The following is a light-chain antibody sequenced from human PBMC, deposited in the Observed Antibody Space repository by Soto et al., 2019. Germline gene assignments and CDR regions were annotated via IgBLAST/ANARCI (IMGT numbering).Light chain of an antibody. J-gene: IGKJ3*01. CDR1: QSLLHSDGRTY. Sequence: DIVMTQTPLSLSVTPGQPASISCRSSQSLLHSDGRTYLYWYLQRPGQPPQVLIYETSSRATGIPDRFSGSGSGTDFTLTISSLEPEDFAVYYCQQYGSSPPVTFGPGTKVDIK. V-gene: IGKV2-29*01. CDR3: QQYGSSPPVT. CDR2: ETS.